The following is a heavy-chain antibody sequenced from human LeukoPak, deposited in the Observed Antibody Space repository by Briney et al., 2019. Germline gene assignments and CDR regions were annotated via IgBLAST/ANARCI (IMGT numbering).Heavy chain of an antibody. CDR2: IYYRGTI. CDR3: ARAHYSGSGTYYNRAFDY. CDR1: GGSISSYY. Sequence: SETLSLTCTVSGGSISSYYWSWIRQPPGKGLEWIGYIYYRGTINYNPSLKSRVTVSIDTSKNQFSLKLSSVTAADTAVYYCARAHYSGSGTYYNRAFDYWGQGTLATVSS. V-gene: IGHV4-59*01. J-gene: IGHJ4*02. D-gene: IGHD3-10*01.